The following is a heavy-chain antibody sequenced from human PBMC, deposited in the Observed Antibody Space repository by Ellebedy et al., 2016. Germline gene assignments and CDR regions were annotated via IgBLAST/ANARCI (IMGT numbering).Heavy chain of an antibody. CDR1: GFTFDDYA. Sequence: SLKISCAASGFTFDDYAMHWVRQAPGKGLEWVSGISWNSGSIGYADSVKGRFTISRDNAKNSLYLQMNSLRAEDTALYYCAKDISAVVVINAFDIWGQGTMVTVSS. J-gene: IGHJ3*02. V-gene: IGHV3-9*01. CDR2: ISWNSGSI. CDR3: AKDISAVVVINAFDI. D-gene: IGHD3-22*01.